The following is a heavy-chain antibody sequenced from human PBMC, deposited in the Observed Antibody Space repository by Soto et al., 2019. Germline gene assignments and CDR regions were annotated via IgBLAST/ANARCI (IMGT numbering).Heavy chain of an antibody. CDR3: ARGAVGITMIVVVTHRSYYYGMDV. V-gene: IGHV1-69*06. D-gene: IGHD3-22*01. CDR2: SIPIFGTA. J-gene: IGHJ6*02. CDR1: GGTFSSYA. Sequence: ASVKVSCEASGGTFSSYAISWVRQARGQGHEWRGGSIPIFGTANYAQKFQGRVTITADKSTSTAYMELSSLRSEDTAVYYCARGAVGITMIVVVTHRSYYYGMDVWGQGTTVTVSS.